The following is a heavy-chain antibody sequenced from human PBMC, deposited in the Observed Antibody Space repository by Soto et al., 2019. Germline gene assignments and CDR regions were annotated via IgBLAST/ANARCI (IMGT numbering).Heavy chain of an antibody. CDR1: GGSISRSSYY. D-gene: IGHD4-17*01. CDR2: IYYSGST. CDR3: ARHDYGGFGL. V-gene: IGHV4-39*01. Sequence: QLQLQESGPGLVKPAETLSLTCTVSGGSISRSSYYWGWIRQPPGKGLEWIGSIYYSGSTYYNPSLKSRVTISVDTSKNQFSLKLSSVTAADTAVYYCARHDYGGFGLWGQGTLVTVSS. J-gene: IGHJ4*02.